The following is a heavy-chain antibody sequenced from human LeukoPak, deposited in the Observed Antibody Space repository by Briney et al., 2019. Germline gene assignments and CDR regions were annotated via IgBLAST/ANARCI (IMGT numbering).Heavy chain of an antibody. CDR2: ISYDGSNK. CDR1: GFTFSSYG. V-gene: IGHV3-30*03. CDR3: ARSGYSSSRSFDY. Sequence: GESLRLSCAASGFTFSSYGMHWVREAPGKGLEWVAVISYDGSNKYYADSVKGRFTISRDNSKNTLYLQMNSLRAEDTAVYYCARSGYSSSRSFDYWGQGTLVTVSS. D-gene: IGHD6-13*01. J-gene: IGHJ4*02.